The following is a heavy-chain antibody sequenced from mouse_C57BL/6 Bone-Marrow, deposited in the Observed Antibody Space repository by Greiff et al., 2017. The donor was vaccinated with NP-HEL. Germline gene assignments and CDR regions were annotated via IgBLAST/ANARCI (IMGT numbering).Heavy chain of an antibody. CDR1: GFSLSTSGMG. CDR2: IYWDDDK. D-gene: IGHD4-1*01. V-gene: IGHV8-12*01. Sequence: QVTLKESGPGILQSSQTLSLTCSFSGFSLSTSGMGVSWIRQPSGKGLEWLAHIYWDDDKRYNPSLKSPLTISKDTSRNQVFLKITSVDTADTATYYCARRIDLGRRGYFDYWGQGTTLTVSS. J-gene: IGHJ2*01. CDR3: ARRIDLGRRGYFDY.